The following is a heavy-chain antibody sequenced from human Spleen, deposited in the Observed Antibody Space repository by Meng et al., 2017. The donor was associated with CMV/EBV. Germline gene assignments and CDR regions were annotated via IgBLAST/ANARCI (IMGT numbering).Heavy chain of an antibody. V-gene: IGHV1-8*03. D-gene: IGHD1-26*01. CDR3: ARVGWELLVGDY. CDR2: MNPNSGNT. J-gene: IGHJ4*02. CDR1: GYTFTSYD. Sequence: ASVKVSCKASGYTFTSYDINWVRQATGQGLEWMGWMNPNSGNTGYAQKFQGRVTITRNTSISTAYMELSRLRSDDTAVYYCARVGWELLVGDYWGQGTLVTVSS.